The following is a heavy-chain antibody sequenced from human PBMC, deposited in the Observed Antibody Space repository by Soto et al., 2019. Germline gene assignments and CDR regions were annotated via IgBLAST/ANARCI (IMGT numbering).Heavy chain of an antibody. J-gene: IGHJ4*02. CDR1: GASISSYY. V-gene: IGHV4-59*01. D-gene: IGHD3-3*01. CDR3: ARDGDFWSGFDY. CDR2: IYYSGST. Sequence: LSLTCTVSGASISSYYWSWFRQPPGKGLEWIGYIYYSGSTNYNPSLKSRVTISVDTSKNQFSLKLSSVTAADTAVYYCARDGDFWSGFDYWGQGTLVTVSS.